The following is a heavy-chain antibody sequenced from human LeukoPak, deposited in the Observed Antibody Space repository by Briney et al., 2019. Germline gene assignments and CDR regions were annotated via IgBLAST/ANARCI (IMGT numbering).Heavy chain of an antibody. D-gene: IGHD3-10*01. CDR1: GFTFSSYS. V-gene: IGHV3-21*01. J-gene: IGHJ6*03. CDR2: ISSSSSYI. CDR3: AREIFGSYYMDV. Sequence: GGSLRLSCAASGFTFSSYSMNWVRQAPGKGLEWVSSISSSSSYIYYADSVKGRFTISRDNAKNSLCLQMNSLRAEDTAVYYCAREIFGSYYMDVWGKGTTVTVSS.